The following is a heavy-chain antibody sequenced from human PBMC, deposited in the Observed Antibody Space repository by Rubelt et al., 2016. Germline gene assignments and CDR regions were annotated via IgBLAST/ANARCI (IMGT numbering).Heavy chain of an antibody. J-gene: IGHJ4*02. CDR1: GGSISSYY. V-gene: IGHV4-59*12. Sequence: QVQLQESGPGLVKPSETLSLTCTVSGGSISSYYWSWIRQPPGKGLEWIGEINHSGSTNYNPSLKSRVTISVDTSKNQFSLKLSSVTAADTAVYYCASEPANWGSVLEDWGQGTLVTVSS. CDR2: INHSGST. CDR3: ASEPANWGSVLED. D-gene: IGHD7-27*01.